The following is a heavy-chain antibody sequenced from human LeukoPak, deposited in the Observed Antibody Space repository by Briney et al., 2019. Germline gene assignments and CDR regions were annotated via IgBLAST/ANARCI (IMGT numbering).Heavy chain of an antibody. J-gene: IGHJ4*02. V-gene: IGHV1-2*02. Sequence: ASVKVSCKASGYTFTGYLMHWVRQAPGQGLEWMAWINPNSGDTKYAQKFQGRVTMTRDTSISTAYMGLSSLRSDDTAVYYCARDWNSSGWYRVSFYWGQGTLVTVSS. CDR1: GYTFTGYL. D-gene: IGHD6-19*01. CDR3: ARDWNSSGWYRVSFY. CDR2: INPNSGDT.